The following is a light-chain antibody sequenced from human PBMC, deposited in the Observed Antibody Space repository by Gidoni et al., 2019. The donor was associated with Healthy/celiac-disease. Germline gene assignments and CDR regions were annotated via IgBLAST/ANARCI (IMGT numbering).Light chain of an antibody. CDR2: GAS. Sequence: EIVLTQSPGTLSSSPGERATLSCRASQSVSSSYLAWYQQKPGQAPRLLIYGASSRATGIPDRFSGSGSGTDFTLTISRLEPEDFAVYYCQQYGSSLRTFGQXTKVEIK. J-gene: IGKJ1*01. V-gene: IGKV3-20*01. CDR1: QSVSSSY. CDR3: QQYGSSLRT.